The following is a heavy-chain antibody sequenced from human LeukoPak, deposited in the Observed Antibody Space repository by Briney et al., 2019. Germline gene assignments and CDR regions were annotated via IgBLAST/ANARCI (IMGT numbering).Heavy chain of an antibody. V-gene: IGHV4-59*01. CDR3: ARAGTLTSFDP. CDR1: GGSISSYY. Sequence: SETLSLTCTVSGGSISSYYWSWIRQPPGKGLEWIGCIYYSGSTNYNPSLKSRVTISVDTSKNQFSLKLSSVTAADTAVYYCARAGTLTSFDPWGQGTLVTVSS. D-gene: IGHD3-9*01. J-gene: IGHJ5*02. CDR2: IYYSGST.